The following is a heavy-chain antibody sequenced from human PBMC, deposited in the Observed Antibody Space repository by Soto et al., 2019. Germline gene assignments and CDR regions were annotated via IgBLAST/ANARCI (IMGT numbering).Heavy chain of an antibody. Sequence: SETLSLTCAVYGGSFSGYYWSWIRQPPGKGLEWIGEINHSGSTNYNPSLKSRVTISVDTSKNQFSLKLSSVTAADTAVYYCARGNIVVVVAANHRNYYYYMDVWGKGPTVTVSS. J-gene: IGHJ6*03. D-gene: IGHD2-15*01. V-gene: IGHV4-34*01. CDR1: GGSFSGYY. CDR2: INHSGST. CDR3: ARGNIVVVVAANHRNYYYYMDV.